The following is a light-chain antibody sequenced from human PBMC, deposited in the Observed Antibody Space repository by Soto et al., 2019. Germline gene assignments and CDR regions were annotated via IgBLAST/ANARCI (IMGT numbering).Light chain of an antibody. CDR2: KAS. CDR1: QSISSW. CDR3: QQYNSDSLLP. J-gene: IGKJ4*01. Sequence: FQIAQSPYTLSESVGDRVTITCRASQSISSWLAWYQQKPGKAPKLLIYKASTLESGVPSRFSGSGSGTELTLTISSLHPDDFATYYCQQYNSDSLLPCGGATNVHIK. V-gene: IGKV1-5*03.